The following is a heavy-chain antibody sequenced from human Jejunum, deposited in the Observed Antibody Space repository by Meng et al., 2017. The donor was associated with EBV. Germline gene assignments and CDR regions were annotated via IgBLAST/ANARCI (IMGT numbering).Heavy chain of an antibody. CDR3: ARSFGGIVADYLDY. CDR1: GGTFSNYA. CDR2: VIPIFATA. J-gene: IGHJ4*02. V-gene: IGHV1-69*06. Sequence: VPMVQSGGEENKPWASVKASCNASGGTFSNYAFRWVRQAPEQGLEWMGGVIPIFATANYAQKFQGRVTITADKSTSTAYIELRSLRSDDTAVYYCARSFGGIVADYLDYWGQGTLVTVSS. D-gene: IGHD3-16*02.